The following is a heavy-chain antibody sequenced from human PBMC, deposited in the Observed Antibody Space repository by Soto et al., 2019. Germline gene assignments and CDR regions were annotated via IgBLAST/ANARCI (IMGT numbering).Heavy chain of an antibody. Sequence: PGGSLRLSCAASGFTFSSYAMSWVRQAPGKGLEWVSAISGSGGSTYYADSVKGRFTISRDNSKNTLYLQMNSLRAEDTAVYYCAKAPLGNWNKNWFDPWGHGTLVTVSS. J-gene: IGHJ5*02. V-gene: IGHV3-23*01. CDR2: ISGSGGST. D-gene: IGHD1-20*01. CDR3: AKAPLGNWNKNWFDP. CDR1: GFTFSSYA.